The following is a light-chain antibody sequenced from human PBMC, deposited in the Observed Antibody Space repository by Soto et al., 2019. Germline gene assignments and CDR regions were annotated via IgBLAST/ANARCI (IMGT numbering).Light chain of an antibody. CDR3: QQYNSYLT. CDR1: QSISSW. CDR2: DAS. J-gene: IGKJ4*01. V-gene: IGKV1-5*01. Sequence: DIQMTQSPSTLSASVGDRVIITCRASQSISSWLAWYQQKPGKAPKLLIYDASSLESGVPSRFSGSGSGTEFSLTISSLQPDDFATYYCQQYNSYLTFGGGTKVEIK.